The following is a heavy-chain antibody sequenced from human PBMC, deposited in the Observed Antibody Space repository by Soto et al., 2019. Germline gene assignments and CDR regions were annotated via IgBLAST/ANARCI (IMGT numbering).Heavy chain of an antibody. V-gene: IGHV3-48*02. CDR2: ISSSSSTI. CDR3: AREDYYDSSGYYGVDY. Sequence: VSLRLSCAASGFTFSSYSMNWVRQAPGKGLEWVSYISSSSSTIYYADSVKGRFTISRDNAKNSLYLQMNSLRDEDTAVYYCAREDYYDSSGYYGVDYWGQGTLVTVSS. J-gene: IGHJ4*02. CDR1: GFTFSSYS. D-gene: IGHD3-22*01.